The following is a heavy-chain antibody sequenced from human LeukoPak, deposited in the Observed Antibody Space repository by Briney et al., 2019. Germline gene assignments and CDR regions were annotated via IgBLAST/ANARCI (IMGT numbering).Heavy chain of an antibody. D-gene: IGHD3-10*01. CDR1: GGSISSSNYY. J-gene: IGHJ4*02. CDR3: ARGRLGGSGSYYNVLDY. V-gene: IGHV4-61*01. CDR2: IYSSGST. Sequence: SETLSLTCTVSGGSISSSNYYWSWIRQPPGKGLEWIGYIYSSGSTNYNPSLNSRVTISVDTSKNQFSLKLSSVTAADTAVYYCARGRLGGSGSYYNVLDYWGQGTLVTVSS.